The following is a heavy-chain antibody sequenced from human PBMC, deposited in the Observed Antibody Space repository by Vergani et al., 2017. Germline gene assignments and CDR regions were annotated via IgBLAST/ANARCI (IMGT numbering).Heavy chain of an antibody. CDR3: AREFLAAAEYGMDV. CDR1: GFTFSSYA. CDR2: ISSSSSYI. J-gene: IGHJ6*02. D-gene: IGHD6-13*01. V-gene: IGHV3-21*01. Sequence: EVQLLESGGGLVQPGGSLRLSCAASGFTFSSYAMSWVRQAPGKGLEWVSAISSSSSYIYYADSVKGRFTISRDHAQNSLYLQMNSLRAEDTAVYYCAREFLAAAEYGMDVWGQGTTVTVSS.